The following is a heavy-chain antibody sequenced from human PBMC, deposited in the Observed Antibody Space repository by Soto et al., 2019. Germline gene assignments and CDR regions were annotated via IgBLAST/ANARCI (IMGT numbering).Heavy chain of an antibody. CDR2: IYYSAST. Sequence: LSLTCTVSGRSISSYYWSWIRQPPGKGLEWIGYIYYSASTNYNPSLKSRVTISVDTSKNQFSLKLSSVTAADTAVYYCAREGRGYGDYVRYYYYGMDVWGQGTTVTVSS. D-gene: IGHD4-17*01. J-gene: IGHJ6*02. CDR1: GRSISSYY. V-gene: IGHV4-59*01. CDR3: AREGRGYGDYVRYYYYGMDV.